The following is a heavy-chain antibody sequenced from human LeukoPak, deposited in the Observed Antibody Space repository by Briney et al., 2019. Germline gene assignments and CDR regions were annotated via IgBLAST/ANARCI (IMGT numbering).Heavy chain of an antibody. CDR3: AKEWYSNYVMGQPGY. D-gene: IGHD4-11*01. CDR1: GFTFSSYA. J-gene: IGHJ4*02. V-gene: IGHV3-23*01. Sequence: GGSLRLSCAASGFTFSSYAMSWVRQAPGKGLEWVSAISGSGGSTYYADSVKGRFTISRDNAKNSLYLQMNSLRAEDTAVYYCAKEWYSNYVMGQPGYWGQGTLVTVSS. CDR2: ISGSGGST.